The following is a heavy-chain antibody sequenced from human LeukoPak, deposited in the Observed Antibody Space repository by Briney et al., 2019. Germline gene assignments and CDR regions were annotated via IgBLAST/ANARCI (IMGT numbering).Heavy chain of an antibody. CDR1: GFTFTSYW. CDR2: TKQDGGDK. V-gene: IGHV3-7*01. J-gene: IGHJ4*02. CDR3: ARGGAKTTPDFDS. Sequence: AGGSLRLSCAASGFTFTSYWMSWVRQAPGKGLEWVATTKQDGGDKYYVDSVKGRFTISRDNAKNSLYLQMNSLRAEDTAVYFCARGGAKTTPDFDSWGQGTLVTVSS. D-gene: IGHD1-1*01.